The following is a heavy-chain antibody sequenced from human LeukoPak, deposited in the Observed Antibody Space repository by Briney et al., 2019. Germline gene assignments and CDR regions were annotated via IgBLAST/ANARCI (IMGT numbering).Heavy chain of an antibody. Sequence: ASVKVSCKASGYTFTSYDINWVRQATRQGLEWMGWMNPNSGNTGYAQKFQGRVTMTRNTSISTAYMELSSLRSEDTAVYYCARGRVSSWYPVAFDYWGQGTLVTVSS. CDR2: MNPNSGNT. CDR3: ARGRVSSWYPVAFDY. V-gene: IGHV1-8*01. J-gene: IGHJ4*02. CDR1: GYTFTSYD. D-gene: IGHD6-13*01.